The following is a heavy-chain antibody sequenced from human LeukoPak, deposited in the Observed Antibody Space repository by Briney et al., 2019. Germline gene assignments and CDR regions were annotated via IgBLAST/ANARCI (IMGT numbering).Heavy chain of an antibody. D-gene: IGHD6-6*01. CDR1: GFTFSSYG. J-gene: IGHJ5*02. CDR3: AKDAARWFDP. Sequence: GGALRLSCAASGFTFSSYGMHWVRQAPGKGLEWVAVISYDGSNKYYADSVKGRFTIPRDNSKNTLYLQMNSLRAEDTAVYYCAKDAARWFDPWGQGTLVTVSS. CDR2: ISYDGSNK. V-gene: IGHV3-30*18.